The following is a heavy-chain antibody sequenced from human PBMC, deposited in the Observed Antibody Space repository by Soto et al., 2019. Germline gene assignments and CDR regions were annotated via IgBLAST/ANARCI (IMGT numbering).Heavy chain of an antibody. CDR2: IIPIFGTA. Sequence: ASVKVSCKASGGTFSSYAISWVRQAPGQGLEWMGGIIPIFGTANYAQKFQGRVTITADESTSTGYMELSSLRSEDTAVYYCAREVYYGSGSYYKSPSDYYYYGMDVWGQGTTVTVSS. CDR3: AREVYYGSGSYYKSPSDYYYYGMDV. D-gene: IGHD3-10*01. J-gene: IGHJ6*02. CDR1: GGTFSSYA. V-gene: IGHV1-69*13.